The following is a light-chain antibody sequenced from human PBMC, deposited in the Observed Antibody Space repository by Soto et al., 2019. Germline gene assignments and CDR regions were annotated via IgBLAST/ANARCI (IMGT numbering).Light chain of an antibody. V-gene: IGLV2-14*01. CDR2: DFM. CDR1: NSDVGGYNY. J-gene: IGLJ1*01. CDR3: GSYRTNSPYV. Sequence: QSALTQPASVSGSPGQSITISCTGTNSDVGGYNYVSWYQQHPGEAPKLMSYDFMNRPLGVTNRFSGSKSVNTASLTISGLQSEDEADYYCGSYRTNSPYVFGTGTKLTVL.